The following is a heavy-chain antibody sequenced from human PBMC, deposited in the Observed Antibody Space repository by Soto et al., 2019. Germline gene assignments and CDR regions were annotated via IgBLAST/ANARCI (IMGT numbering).Heavy chain of an antibody. V-gene: IGHV1-2*04. CDR3: ATWVDYGDFEGFDF. CDR2: VDPNGGGS. CDR1: GYSFTDLK. Sequence: ASGKVSCKTFGYSFTDLKLHRVRQAPGQGLEWMGWVDPNGGGSNSAQKFQGSVTMTWDTSITTAYLDLTRLTTNDTATYFCATWVDYGDFEGFDFWGQGTLVTVSS. D-gene: IGHD4-17*01. J-gene: IGHJ4*02.